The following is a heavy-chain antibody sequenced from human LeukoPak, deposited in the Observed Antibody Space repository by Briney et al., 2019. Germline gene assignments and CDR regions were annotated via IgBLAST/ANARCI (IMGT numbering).Heavy chain of an antibody. J-gene: IGHJ4*02. CDR2: IYHSGET. CDR3: ARESTSSGLGY. D-gene: IGHD2/OR15-2a*01. V-gene: IGHV4-39*07. Sequence: SETLSLTCRVSGGSISSTSYYWGWIRQPPGKGLEWIASIYHSGETFYNPSLESRVAISVDTSNNEVFLDLYSVTAADTAVYYCARESTSSGLGYWDQGTLVTVSS. CDR1: GGSISSTSYY.